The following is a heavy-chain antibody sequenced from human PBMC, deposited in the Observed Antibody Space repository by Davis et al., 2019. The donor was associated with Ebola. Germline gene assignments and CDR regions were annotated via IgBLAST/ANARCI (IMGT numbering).Heavy chain of an antibody. J-gene: IGHJ6*02. CDR2: IGTEGDT. Sequence: PGGSLRLSCVASGFTFSNYDMHWVRQPTGKGLEWVSTIGTEGDTDYPATVKGRFTISRENGKNSLYLQMNSLRVGDTAVYYCTRVRFTVTNSKYYYYGMDVWGQGTTVTVSS. CDR1: GFTFSNYD. V-gene: IGHV3-13*01. CDR3: TRVRFTVTNSKYYYYGMDV. D-gene: IGHD4-11*01.